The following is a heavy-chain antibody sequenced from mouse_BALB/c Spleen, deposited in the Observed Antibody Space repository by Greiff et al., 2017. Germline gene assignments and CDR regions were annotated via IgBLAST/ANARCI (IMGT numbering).Heavy chain of an antibody. Sequence: QVQLQQSGAELVRPGSSVKISCKASGYAFSSYWMNWVKQRPGQGLEWIGQIYPGDGDTNYNGKFKGKATLTADKSSSTAYMQLSSLTSEDSAVYFCPRYGPNSMDYWGQGTSVTVSS. V-gene: IGHV1-80*01. CDR2: IYPGDGDT. D-gene: IGHD1-1*02. CDR3: PRYGPNSMDY. J-gene: IGHJ4*01. CDR1: GYAFSSYW.